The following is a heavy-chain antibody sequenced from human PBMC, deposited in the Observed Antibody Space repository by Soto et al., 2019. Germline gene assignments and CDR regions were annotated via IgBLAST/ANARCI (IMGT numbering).Heavy chain of an antibody. CDR3: AKAMVVVTAISGGGGFDK. V-gene: IGHV3-30*18. CDR1: DFTFSSYG. D-gene: IGHD2-21*02. J-gene: IGHJ3*02. CDR2: ISYDGSNK. Sequence: VGFLRLSCAASDFTFSSYGMHWVRQAPGKGLEWVAVISYDGSNKYCADSVKGRFTISRDNSKNTLYLQMNSLRAEDTAVYYCAKAMVVVTAISGGGGFDKWGQGTLVTVSS.